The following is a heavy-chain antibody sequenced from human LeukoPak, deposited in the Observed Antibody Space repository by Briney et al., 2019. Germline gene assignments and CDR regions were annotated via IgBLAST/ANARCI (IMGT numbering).Heavy chain of an antibody. CDR3: ARTIAAAGPYYYYGMDV. CDR1: GGSISSYY. V-gene: IGHV4-59*01. Sequence: SETLSLTCTVSGGSISSYYWSWIRQPPGQGLEGIGYIYYSGSTNYNPSLKSRVTISVDTSKNQFSLKLSSVTAADTAVYYCARTIAAAGPYYYYGMDVWGQGTTVTVSS. J-gene: IGHJ6*02. CDR2: IYYSGST. D-gene: IGHD6-13*01.